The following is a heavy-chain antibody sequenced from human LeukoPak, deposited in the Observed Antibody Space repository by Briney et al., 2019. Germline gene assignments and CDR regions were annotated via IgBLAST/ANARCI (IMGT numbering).Heavy chain of an antibody. D-gene: IGHD2-2*01. CDR3: AIAAALSR. J-gene: IGHJ4*02. CDR2: ISLGGGTT. V-gene: IGHV3-23*01. CDR1: GFTFSSYA. Sequence: GGSLRLSCAASGFTFSSYAMSWVRQAPGKGLEWVSGISLGGGTTYYADSVKGRFTISRDNSRNTLYLQMSSLRAGDTAVYYCAIAAALSRRGQGTLVTVSS.